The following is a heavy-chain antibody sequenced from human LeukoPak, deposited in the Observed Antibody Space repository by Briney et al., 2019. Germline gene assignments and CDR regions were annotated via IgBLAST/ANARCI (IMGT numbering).Heavy chain of an antibody. CDR1: GGTFSSYA. D-gene: IGHD5-18*01. J-gene: IGHJ5*02. V-gene: IGHV1-69*01. Sequence: SVKVSCKASGGTFSSYAISWVRQAPGQGLEWMGGIIPIFGTANYAQKFQGRVTITADESTSTAYMELSSLRSEDTAVYYCARDNTAMYFCWFDPWGQGTLVTVSS. CDR2: IIPIFGTA. CDR3: ARDNTAMYFCWFDP.